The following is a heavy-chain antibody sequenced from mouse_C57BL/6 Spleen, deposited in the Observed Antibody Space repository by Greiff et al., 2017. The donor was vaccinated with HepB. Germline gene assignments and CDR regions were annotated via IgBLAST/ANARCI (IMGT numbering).Heavy chain of an antibody. CDR2: IYPNSGGT. V-gene: IGHV1-62-3*01. CDR3: AREGSTMVKTGFAY. J-gene: IGHJ3*01. D-gene: IGHD2-2*01. CDR1: GYTFTSYW. Sequence: QVQLQQPGAELVKPGASVKLSCKASGYTFTSYWMHWVKQRPGRGLEWIGRIYPNSGGTKYNEKFKSKATLTVDTSSSTAYMQLSSLTSEDSAVYFCAREGSTMVKTGFAYWGQGTLVTVSA.